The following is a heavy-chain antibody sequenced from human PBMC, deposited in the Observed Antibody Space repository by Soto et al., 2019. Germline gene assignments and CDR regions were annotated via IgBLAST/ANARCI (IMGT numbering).Heavy chain of an antibody. Sequence: SETLSLTCTVSGGSISSSSYYWGWIRQPPGKGLEWIGSIYYSGSTYYNPSLKSRVTISVDTSKNQFSLKLSSVTAADTAVYYCARHGITMVRGPYYGMDVWGKGTTVTVSS. CDR3: ARHGITMVRGPYYGMDV. CDR1: GGSISSSSYY. D-gene: IGHD3-10*01. J-gene: IGHJ6*04. CDR2: IYYSGST. V-gene: IGHV4-39*01.